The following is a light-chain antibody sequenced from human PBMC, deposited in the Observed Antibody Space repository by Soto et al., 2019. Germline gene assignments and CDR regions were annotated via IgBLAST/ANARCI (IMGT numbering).Light chain of an antibody. Sequence: QSVLTQPPSVSGTPGQRVTISCSGSSSNIGNNFVYWYQQLPGAAPTLVVYSDHQRHSGVPVRFSGSKSGTSASLVINGLRSEDEAAYYCATWDSSLGGFVVFGGGTQLTVL. J-gene: IGLJ7*01. CDR1: SSNIGNNF. V-gene: IGLV1-47*01. CDR3: ATWDSSLGGFVV. CDR2: SDH.